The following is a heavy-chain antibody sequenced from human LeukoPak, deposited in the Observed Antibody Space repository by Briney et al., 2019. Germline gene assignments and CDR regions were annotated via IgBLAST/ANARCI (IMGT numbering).Heavy chain of an antibody. D-gene: IGHD2-2*01. Sequence: GGSLRLSCAASGFTFSSYSMNWVRQAPGKGLEWVSSISSSSSYIYYADSVKGRFTISRDNAKNSLYLQMNSLRAEDTAVYYCARDMEVVVPAATHHAFDIWGQGTMATVSS. V-gene: IGHV3-21*01. CDR2: ISSSSSYI. CDR3: ARDMEVVVPAATHHAFDI. J-gene: IGHJ3*02. CDR1: GFTFSSYS.